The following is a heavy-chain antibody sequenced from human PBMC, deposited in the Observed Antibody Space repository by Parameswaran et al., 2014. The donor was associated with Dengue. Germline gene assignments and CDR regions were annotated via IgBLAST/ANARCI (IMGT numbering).Heavy chain of an antibody. CDR2: ISSSSSYI. D-gene: IGHD2-2*02. V-gene: IGHV3-21*01. Sequence: VRQMPGKGLEWVSSISSSSSYIYYADSVKGRFTISRDNAKNSLYLQMNSLRAEDTAVYYCARVLARRYCSSTSCYTNYYYYYGMDVWGQGTTVTVSS. CDR3: ARVLARRYCSSTSCYTNYYYYYGMDV. J-gene: IGHJ6*02.